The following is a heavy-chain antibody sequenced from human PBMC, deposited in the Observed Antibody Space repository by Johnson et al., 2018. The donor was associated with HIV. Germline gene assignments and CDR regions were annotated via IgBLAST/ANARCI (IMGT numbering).Heavy chain of an antibody. V-gene: IGHV3-33*06. CDR1: GFTVSSYG. J-gene: IGHJ3*02. Sequence: VQLVESGGGVVQPGKSLRLSCAASGFTVSSYGMHWVRQAPGKGLEWVSAICYDGRKKYYADSVMGRFTISRANSKNTLYLQMNSLRAEDTAVYYCAKDRGSPGTPAAFDIWGQGTMVTVSS. CDR3: AKDRGSPGTPAAFDI. CDR2: ICYDGRKK. D-gene: IGHD1-7*01.